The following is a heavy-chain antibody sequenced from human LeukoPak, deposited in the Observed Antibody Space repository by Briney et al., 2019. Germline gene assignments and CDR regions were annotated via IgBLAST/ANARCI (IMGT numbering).Heavy chain of an antibody. CDR1: GFTFSDYY. CDR3: ARDESLITMVRGVINA. CDR2: ISSSGGTI. D-gene: IGHD3-10*01. V-gene: IGHV3-11*01. Sequence: GGSLRLSCAASGFTFSDYYMSWIRQAPGKGLEWVSYISSSGGTIYYADSVKGRFTISRDNAKNSLYLQMNSLRAEDTAVYYCARDESLITMVRGVINAWGQGTLVTVSS. J-gene: IGHJ4*02.